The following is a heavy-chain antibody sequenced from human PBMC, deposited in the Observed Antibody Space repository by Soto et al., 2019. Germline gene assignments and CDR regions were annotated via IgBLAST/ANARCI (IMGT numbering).Heavy chain of an antibody. CDR1: GGSISSSSYY. J-gene: IGHJ4*02. Sequence: PSETLSLTCTVSGGSISSSSYYWGWIRQPPGKGLEWIGSIYYSGSTYYNPSLKSRVTISVDTSKNQFSLKLSSVTAADTAVYYCARHPRSQEFDYWGQGTLVTVSS. V-gene: IGHV4-39*01. CDR3: ARHPRSQEFDY. CDR2: IYYSGST.